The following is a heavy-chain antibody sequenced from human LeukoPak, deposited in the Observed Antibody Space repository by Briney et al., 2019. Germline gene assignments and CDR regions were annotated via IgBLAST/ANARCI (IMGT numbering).Heavy chain of an antibody. V-gene: IGHV4-59*12. J-gene: IGHJ2*01. CDR1: GGSISSYY. Sequence: PSETLSLTCTVSGGSISSYYWSWIRQPPGKGLEWIGYIYYSGSTNYNPSLKSRVTISVDTSSNQFSLKLSSVTAADTAVYYCARDYFGSGRWYFDLWGRGTLVTVSS. CDR3: ARDYFGSGRWYFDL. CDR2: IYYSGST. D-gene: IGHD2/OR15-2a*01.